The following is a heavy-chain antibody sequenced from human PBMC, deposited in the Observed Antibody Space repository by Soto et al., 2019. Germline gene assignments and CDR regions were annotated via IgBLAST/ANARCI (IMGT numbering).Heavy chain of an antibody. J-gene: IGHJ6*02. V-gene: IGHV3-21*01. D-gene: IGHD3-22*01. CDR1: GFTFSSYS. CDR2: ISSSSSYI. CDR3: ASLSGNYYDSSGYSYYYYGMDV. Sequence: LRLSFAASGFTFSSYSMNWVRQAPGQGLEWVSSISSSSSYIYYADSVKGRFTISRDNAKNSLYLQMNSLRAEDTAVYYCASLSGNYYDSSGYSYYYYGMDVWGQGTTVTVSS.